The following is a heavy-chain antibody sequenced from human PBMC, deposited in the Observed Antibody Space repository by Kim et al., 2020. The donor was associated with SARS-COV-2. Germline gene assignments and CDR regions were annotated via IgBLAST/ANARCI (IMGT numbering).Heavy chain of an antibody. J-gene: IGHJ4*02. CDR3: ARDGVAGTRTPYYFDY. CDR2: INWNGGST. Sequence: GGSLRLSCAASGFTFDDYGMSWVRQAPGKGLEWVSGINWNGGSTGYADSVKGRFTISRDNAKNSLYLQMNSLRAEDTALYHCARDGVAGTRTPYYFDYWGQGTLVTVSS. CDR1: GFTFDDYG. D-gene: IGHD6-19*01. V-gene: IGHV3-20*01.